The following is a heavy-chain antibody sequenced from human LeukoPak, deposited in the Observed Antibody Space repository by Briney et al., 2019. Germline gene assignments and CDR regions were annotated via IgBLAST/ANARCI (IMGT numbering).Heavy chain of an antibody. CDR2: IYYSGST. V-gene: IGHV4-59*01. CDR1: GGSISSYY. CDR3: ARHLYYYGSPGAFDI. J-gene: IGHJ3*02. D-gene: IGHD3-22*01. Sequence: SETLSLTCTVSGGSISSYYWSWIRQPPGKGLEWIGYIYYSGSTNYNPSLKSRVTISVDTSKNQFSLKQSSVTAADTAVYYCARHLYYYGSPGAFDIWGQGTMVTVSS.